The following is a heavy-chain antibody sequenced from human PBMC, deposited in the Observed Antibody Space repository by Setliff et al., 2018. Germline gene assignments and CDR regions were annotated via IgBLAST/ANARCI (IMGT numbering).Heavy chain of an antibody. CDR2: IRTSGNTI. CDR3: ARFPIAVAGTSYFDY. D-gene: IGHD6-19*01. Sequence: GGSLRLSCAASGFTFSSYEMNWVRQAPGKGLEWVSYIRTSGNTIYYTDSVKGRFTISRDNAKNSLYLQMNSLRAEDTAVYYCARFPIAVAGTSYFDYWGQGTLVTVPQ. J-gene: IGHJ4*02. V-gene: IGHV3-48*03. CDR1: GFTFSSYE.